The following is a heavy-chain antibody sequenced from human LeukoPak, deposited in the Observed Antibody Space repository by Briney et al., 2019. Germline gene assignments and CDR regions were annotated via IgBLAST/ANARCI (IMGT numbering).Heavy chain of an antibody. Sequence: GSSVKVSCKASGGTFSRYAISWVRQAPGQGLKWMGGIIPIFGTANYAQKFQGRVTITADESTSTAYMEVSSLRSEDTAVYYCARAYSGYDFFDYWGQGILVTVSS. CDR2: IIPIFGTA. D-gene: IGHD5-12*01. J-gene: IGHJ4*02. V-gene: IGHV1-69*01. CDR1: GGTFSRYA. CDR3: ARAYSGYDFFDY.